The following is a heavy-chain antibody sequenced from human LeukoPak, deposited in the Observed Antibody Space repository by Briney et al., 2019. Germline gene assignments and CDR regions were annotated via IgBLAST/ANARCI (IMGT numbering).Heavy chain of an antibody. D-gene: IGHD6-19*01. CDR2: INPSGGST. V-gene: IGHV1-46*01. CDR1: GYTFTSYY. J-gene: IGHJ5*02. CDR3: ARMTRYSSGWYDWFDP. Sequence: ASVKVSCKASGYTFTSYYMHWVRQAPGQGLEWMGIINPSGGSTSHAQKFQGRVTMTRDTSTSTVYMELSSLRSEDTAVYYCARMTRYSSGWYDWFDPWGQGTLVTVSS.